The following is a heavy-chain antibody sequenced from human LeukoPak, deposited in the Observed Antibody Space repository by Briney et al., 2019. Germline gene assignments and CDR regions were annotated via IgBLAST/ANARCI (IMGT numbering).Heavy chain of an antibody. J-gene: IGHJ4*02. Sequence: SETLSLTCTVSGGSISSYYWSWIRQPPGKGLEWIGYIYYSGSTNYNPSLKSRVTISVDTSKNQFSLKLSSVTAADTAVYYCASTIAAAGYFDYWGQGTLVTVPS. CDR2: IYYSGST. V-gene: IGHV4-59*01. CDR1: GGSISSYY. CDR3: ASTIAAAGYFDY. D-gene: IGHD6-13*01.